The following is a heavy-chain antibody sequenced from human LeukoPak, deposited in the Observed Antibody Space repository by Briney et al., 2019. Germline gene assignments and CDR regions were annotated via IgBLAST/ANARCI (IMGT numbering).Heavy chain of an antibody. CDR3: ARDNGQLCLDY. Sequence: NPSETLSLTCTVSGGSISGSSYHWGWIRQPPGKGLEWIGSIYDSGITYYNPPLKSRVTISVDRSKNQFSLKLSSVTAADTAVYYCARDNGQLCLDYWGQGTLVTVSS. V-gene: IGHV4-39*07. CDR2: IYDSGIT. CDR1: GGSISGSSYH. J-gene: IGHJ4*02. D-gene: IGHD5-18*01.